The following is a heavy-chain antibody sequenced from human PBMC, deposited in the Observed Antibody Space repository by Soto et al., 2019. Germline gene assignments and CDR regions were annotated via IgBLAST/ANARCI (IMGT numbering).Heavy chain of an antibody. CDR2: ISGSGGST. CDR1: GFTFSSHA. D-gene: IGHD3-10*01. J-gene: IGHJ5*02. CDR3: AKVLVWFGELNWFDP. Sequence: GGSLRLSCAASGFTFSSHAMSWVRQAPGKGLEWVSAISGSGGSTYYADSVKGRFTISRDNSKNTLYLQMNSLRAEDTAVYYCAKVLVWFGELNWFDPWGQETLVTVSS. V-gene: IGHV3-23*01.